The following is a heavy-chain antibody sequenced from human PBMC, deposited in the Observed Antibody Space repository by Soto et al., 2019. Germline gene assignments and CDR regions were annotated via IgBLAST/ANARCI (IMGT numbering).Heavy chain of an antibody. J-gene: IGHJ4*02. Sequence: QVQLVESGGGVVQPGRSLRLSCAASGFTFSSYAMHWVRQAPGKGLEWVAVISYDGSNKYYADSVKGRFTISRDNSKNSLYLQMNSLRDEDTAVYYCARDSVPYYYDSSGYWVYWGQGTLVTVSS. CDR1: GFTFSSYA. D-gene: IGHD3-22*01. CDR3: ARDSVPYYYDSSGYWVY. CDR2: ISYDGSNK. V-gene: IGHV3-30-3*01.